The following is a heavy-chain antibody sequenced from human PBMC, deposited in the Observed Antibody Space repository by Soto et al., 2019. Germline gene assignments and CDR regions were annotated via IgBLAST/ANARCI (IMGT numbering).Heavy chain of an antibody. V-gene: IGHV4-30-2*05. J-gene: IGHJ5*01. CDR3: ARVQGGLLEGVWFDS. CDR2: IYYSGST. Sequence: CAVSGGSISSGGYSWSWIRQPPGKGLEWIGYIYYSGSTYYNPSLKSRVTISVDTSKNQFSLKLSSVTAADTAVYYCARVQGGLLEGVWFDSWGQGTLVTVSS. CDR1: GGSISSGGYS. D-gene: IGHD3-10*01.